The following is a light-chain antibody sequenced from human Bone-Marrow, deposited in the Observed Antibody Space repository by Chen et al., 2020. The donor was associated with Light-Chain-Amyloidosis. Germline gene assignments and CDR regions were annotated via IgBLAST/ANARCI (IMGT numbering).Light chain of an antibody. CDR3: SSYTITNTLV. J-gene: IGLJ1*01. V-gene: IGLV2-14*01. CDR2: EVT. Sequence: QSALTQPASVSGSPGQSITISCTGTSSDVGGDNLVSWYQQHPDKAPKLMIDEVTNRPSWVPDRFSGSKSDNTASLTISGLQTEDEADYFCSSYTITNTLVFGSGTRVTVL. CDR1: SSDVGGDNL.